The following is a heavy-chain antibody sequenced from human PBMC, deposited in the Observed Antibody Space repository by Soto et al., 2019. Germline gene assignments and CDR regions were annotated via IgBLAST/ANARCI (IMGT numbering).Heavy chain of an antibody. D-gene: IGHD3-22*01. V-gene: IGHV4-30-2*01. CDR3: ARGPYYYDSRGDDAFDI. J-gene: IGHJ3*02. CDR1: GGSISSGGYS. Sequence: QVQLQESGSGLVKPSQTLSLTCAVSGGSISSGGYSWSWIRQPPGKGLEWIGYIYYSGSTYYNPSLKSRVTMSVDRSKNQFSLKLSSVTAADTAVYYCARGPYYYDSRGDDAFDIWGQGTMVTVSS. CDR2: IYYSGST.